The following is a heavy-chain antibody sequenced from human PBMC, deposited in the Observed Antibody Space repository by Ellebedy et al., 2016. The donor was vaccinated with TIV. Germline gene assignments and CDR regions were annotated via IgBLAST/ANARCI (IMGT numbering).Heavy chain of an antibody. V-gene: IGHV4-4*02. CDR3: ARVSAQWLVPDQ. D-gene: IGHD6-19*01. J-gene: IGHJ4*02. CDR1: GGSITRSNW. CDR2: VYYTGRT. Sequence: SETLSLTXAVSGGSITRSNWWPWVRQPPGRGLEWIGEVYYTGRTNYNPSLKSRVTISLVRSINHFSLRLTSVTAADTAMYFCARVSAQWLVPDQWGQGTLVIVSS.